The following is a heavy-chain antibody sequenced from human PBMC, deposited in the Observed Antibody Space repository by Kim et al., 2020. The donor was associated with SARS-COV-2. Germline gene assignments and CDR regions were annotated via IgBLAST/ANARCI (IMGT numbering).Heavy chain of an antibody. J-gene: IGHJ6*02. D-gene: IGHD2-15*01. Sequence: ASVKVSCKASGYTFTSYGISWVRQAPGQGLEWMGWISAYNGNTNYAQKLQGRVTMTTDTSTSTAYMELRSLRSDDTAVYYCARGVVVAATGYYYGMDVWGQGTTVTVSS. CDR3: ARGVVVAATGYYYGMDV. V-gene: IGHV1-18*01. CDR2: ISAYNGNT. CDR1: GYTFTSYG.